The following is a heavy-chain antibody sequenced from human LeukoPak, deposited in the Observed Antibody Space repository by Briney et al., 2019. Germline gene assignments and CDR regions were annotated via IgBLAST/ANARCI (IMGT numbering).Heavy chain of an antibody. D-gene: IGHD3-10*01. CDR1: GGSFSGYY. Sequence: SETLSLTCAVYGGSFSGYYWSWIRQPPGKGLEWIGEINHSGSTNYNPSLKSRVTISVDTSKNQFSLKLGSVTAADTAVYYCARGYKGSGSYYNPPFDYWGQGTLVTVSS. CDR3: ARGYKGSGSYYNPPFDY. V-gene: IGHV4-34*01. J-gene: IGHJ4*02. CDR2: INHSGST.